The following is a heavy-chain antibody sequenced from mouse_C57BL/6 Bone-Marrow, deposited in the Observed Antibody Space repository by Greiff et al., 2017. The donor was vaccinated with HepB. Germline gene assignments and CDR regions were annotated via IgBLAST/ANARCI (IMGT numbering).Heavy chain of an antibody. J-gene: IGHJ4*01. D-gene: IGHD2-4*01. CDR2: IYPGSGNT. CDR1: GYTFTDYY. Sequence: VQRVESGAELVRPGASVKLSCKASGYTFTDYYINWVKQRPGQGLEWIARIYPGSGNTYYNEKFKGKATLTAEKSSSTAYMQLSSLTYEDSAVYFYARGRDYDGPYYYAMDYWGQGTSVTVSS. CDR3: ARGRDYDGPYYYAMDY. V-gene: IGHV1-76*01.